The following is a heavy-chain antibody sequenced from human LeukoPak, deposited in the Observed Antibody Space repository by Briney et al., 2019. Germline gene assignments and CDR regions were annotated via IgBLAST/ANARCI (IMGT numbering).Heavy chain of an antibody. CDR1: GGSISSGGYY. CDR3: ARPIRIAAAGYWFDP. CDR2: IYYSGST. V-gene: IGHV4-39*07. D-gene: IGHD6-13*01. J-gene: IGHJ5*02. Sequence: SETLSLTCTVSGGSISSGGYYWSWIRQHPGKGLEWIGSIYYSGSTYYNPSLKSRVTISVDTSKNQFSLKLSSVTAADTAVYYCARPIRIAAAGYWFDPWGQGTLVTVSS.